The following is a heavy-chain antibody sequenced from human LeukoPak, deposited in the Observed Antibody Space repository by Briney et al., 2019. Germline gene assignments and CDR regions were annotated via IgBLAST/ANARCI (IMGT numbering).Heavy chain of an antibody. CDR2: INHSGST. V-gene: IGHV4-34*01. D-gene: IGHD6-19*01. CDR3: ARELGSVSTYRS. J-gene: IGHJ5*02. CDR1: GASFSGYY. Sequence: PSETLSLTCAVYGASFSGYYWSWIRQPPGKGLEWIGEINHSGSTNYNPSLKSRVTISVDTSKNQFSLKLSSVTAADTAVYYCARELGSVSTYRSWGQGTLVTVSS.